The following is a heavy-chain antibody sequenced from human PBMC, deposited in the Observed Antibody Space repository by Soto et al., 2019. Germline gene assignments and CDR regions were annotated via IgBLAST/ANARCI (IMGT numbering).Heavy chain of an antibody. CDR3: ARQILGRQPFLY. D-gene: IGHD3-16*01. V-gene: IGHV4-39*01. J-gene: IGHJ4*02. CDR1: GGSISSSSYY. Sequence: SETLSLTCTVSGGSISSSSYYWGWIRQPPGKGLEWIGSIYYSGSTYYNPSLKSRVTISVDTSKNQFSLKLSSVTAADTAVYYCARQILGRQPFLYWGQGTLVTVSS. CDR2: IYYSGST.